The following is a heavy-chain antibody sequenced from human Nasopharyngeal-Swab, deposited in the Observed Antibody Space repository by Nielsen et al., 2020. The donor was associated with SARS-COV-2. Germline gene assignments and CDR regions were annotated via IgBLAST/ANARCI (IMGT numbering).Heavy chain of an antibody. D-gene: IGHD6-19*01. CDR3: GKAVAGTVDY. J-gene: IGHJ4*02. CDR1: GFTFSNAW. Sequence: GESLKISCAASGFTFSNAWMSWVRQAPGKGLEWVGRIKSKTDGGTTDYAAPVKGRFTISRDDSKNTLYLQMNSLKTEDTAVYYCGKAVAGTVDYWGQGTPVTVSS. V-gene: IGHV3-15*01. CDR2: IKSKTDGGTT.